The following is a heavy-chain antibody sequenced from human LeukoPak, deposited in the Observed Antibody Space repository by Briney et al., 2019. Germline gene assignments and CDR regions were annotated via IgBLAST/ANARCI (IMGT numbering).Heavy chain of an antibody. CDR1: GFSLSTSGMR. CDR3: ARSRGYSGYDYAKFYFDY. V-gene: IGHV2-70*04. Sequence: SGPALVKPTQTLTLTCTFSGFSLSTSGMRVSWIRQPPGKALGWLARIDWDDDKFYSTSLKTRLTISKDTSKNQVVLTMTNMDPVDTATYYCARSRGYSGYDYAKFYFDYWGQGTLVTVSS. D-gene: IGHD5-12*01. CDR2: IDWDDDK. J-gene: IGHJ4*02.